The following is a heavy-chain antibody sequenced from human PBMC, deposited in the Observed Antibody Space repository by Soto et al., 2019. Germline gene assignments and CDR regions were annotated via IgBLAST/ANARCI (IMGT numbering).Heavy chain of an antibody. CDR3: ARILGPFDY. V-gene: IGHV4-39*01. CDR2: IYYSGST. Sequence: SETLSLTCTVSGGSISSSSYYWGWIRQPPGKGLEWIGSIYYSGSTYYNPSLKSRVTISVDTSKNQFSLKLSSVTAADTAVYYCARILGPFDYWGQGTLVTVSS. J-gene: IGHJ4*02. CDR1: GGSISSSSYY. D-gene: IGHD3-16*01.